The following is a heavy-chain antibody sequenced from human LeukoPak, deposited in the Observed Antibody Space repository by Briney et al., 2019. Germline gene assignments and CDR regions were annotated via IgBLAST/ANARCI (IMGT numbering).Heavy chain of an antibody. V-gene: IGHV4-34*01. CDR3: ASSFYYDSRDY. J-gene: IGHJ4*02. Sequence: KPSETLSLTCAVYGGSFSGYYWSWIRQPPGKGLEWIGEITPSGSTNYSPSLKSRVSISIDTYKKKLSLRLTSVTAADSAVYYCASSFYYDSRDYWGQGTLVTVSS. CDR1: GGSFSGYY. CDR2: ITPSGST. D-gene: IGHD3-22*01.